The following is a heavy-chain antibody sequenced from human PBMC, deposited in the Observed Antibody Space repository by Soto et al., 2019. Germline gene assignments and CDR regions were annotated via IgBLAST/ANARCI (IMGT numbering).Heavy chain of an antibody. V-gene: IGHV4-59*01. CDR1: GDSINSYY. D-gene: IGHD4-17*01. CDR2: IYYSGST. Sequence: QVQLLESGPGLVKASETLTLTCTVSGDSINSYYWSWIRQPPGKGLEWIGYIYYSGSTNYNPSPSLKSRVTILVDTSKNQFSLKLSSVTAADTAVYYCARGLLDDYGDYGWFDPWGQGTLVTVSS. CDR3: ARGLLDDYGDYGWFDP. J-gene: IGHJ5*02.